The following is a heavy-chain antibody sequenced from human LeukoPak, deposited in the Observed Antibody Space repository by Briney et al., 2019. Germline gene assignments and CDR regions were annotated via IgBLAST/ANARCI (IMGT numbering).Heavy chain of an antibody. J-gene: IGHJ6*02. CDR2: IYYSGST. Sequence: SETLSLTCTVSGGSISSYYWSWIRQPPGKGLEWIGYIYYSGSTNYNPSLKSRVIISVDTSKNQFSLKLSSVTAADTAVYYCARYTVNYYGMDVGGQGTTVTVPS. CDR1: GGSISSYY. CDR3: ARYTVNYYGMDV. V-gene: IGHV4-59*01.